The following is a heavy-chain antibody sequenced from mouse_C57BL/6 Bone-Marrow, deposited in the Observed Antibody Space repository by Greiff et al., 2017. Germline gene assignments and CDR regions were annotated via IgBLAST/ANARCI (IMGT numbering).Heavy chain of an antibody. CDR1: GFTFSSYA. CDR3: ARERLDYCDY. J-gene: IGHJ2*01. Sequence: EVQLVESGGGLVKPGGSLKLSCAVSGFTFSSYAMSWVRQTPEKRLEWVATISDGGSYTYYPDNVKGRFTISRDNAKNNLYLQMSHLKSEDTAMXYCARERLDYCDYWGQGTTLTVSS. V-gene: IGHV5-4*01. CDR2: ISDGGSYT. D-gene: IGHD2-4*01.